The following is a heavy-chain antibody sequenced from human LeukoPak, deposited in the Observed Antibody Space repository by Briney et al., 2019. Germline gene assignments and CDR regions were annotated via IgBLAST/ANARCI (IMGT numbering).Heavy chain of an antibody. V-gene: IGHV4-61*02. CDR2: IYTSGST. D-gene: IGHD3-22*01. J-gene: IGHJ6*03. CDR3: AREENYYDSSGYRRDYYYYMDV. CDR1: GGSISSGSYY. Sequence: PSEALSLTCTVSGGSISSGSYYWSWIRQPAGKGLEWIGRIYTSGSTNYNPSLKSRVTISVDTSKNQFSLKLSSVTAADKAVYYCAREENYYDSSGYRRDYYYYMDVWGKGTTVTVSS.